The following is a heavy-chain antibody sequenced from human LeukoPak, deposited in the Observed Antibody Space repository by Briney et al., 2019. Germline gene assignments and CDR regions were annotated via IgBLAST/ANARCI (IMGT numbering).Heavy chain of an antibody. Sequence: ASVKVSCKASGYTFTSYYMHWVRQAPGQGLEWMGIINPSGGSTSYAQKFQGRVTMTRDTSTSTVYMELSSLRTEDTAVYYCARATPSRYFDYWGQGTLVTVSS. CDR2: INPSGGST. V-gene: IGHV1-46*01. D-gene: IGHD2-15*01. CDR1: GYTFTSYY. J-gene: IGHJ4*02. CDR3: ARATPSRYFDY.